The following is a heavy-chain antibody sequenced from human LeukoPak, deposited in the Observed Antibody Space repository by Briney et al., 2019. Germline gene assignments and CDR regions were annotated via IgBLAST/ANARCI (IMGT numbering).Heavy chain of an antibody. CDR1: GFTFSTSW. CDR2: ISSDGITT. D-gene: IGHD6-13*01. V-gene: IGHV3-74*01. J-gene: IGHJ4*02. Sequence: GGSLRFSCATSGFTFSTSWMHWIRQAPEEGLVWVSRISSDGITTTYADSVKGRFTISRDNAKNTLYLQMNSLGVEDTAVYYCARVRSSSWYDYWGQGALVTVSS. CDR3: ARVRSSSWYDY.